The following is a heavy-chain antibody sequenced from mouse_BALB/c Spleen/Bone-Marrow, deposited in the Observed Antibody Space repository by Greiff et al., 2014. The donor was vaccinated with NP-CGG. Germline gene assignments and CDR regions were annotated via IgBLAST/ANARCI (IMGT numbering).Heavy chain of an antibody. Sequence: VQLQQSGAELVKPGASVKLSCKASGYIFTFYWIHWVKQRPGQGLEWIGEINPSNGRTNYNEKFKNKATLTVDKSSSTAYMQLSSLTSEDSAVYFCARYDGPAWFAYWGQGTLVTVSA. V-gene: IGHV1S81*02. CDR1: GYIFTFYW. CDR3: ARYDGPAWFAY. D-gene: IGHD2-3*01. J-gene: IGHJ3*01. CDR2: INPSNGRT.